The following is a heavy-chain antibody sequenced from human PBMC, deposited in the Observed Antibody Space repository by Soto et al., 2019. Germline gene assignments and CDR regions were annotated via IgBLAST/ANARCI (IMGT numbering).Heavy chain of an antibody. CDR1: GFSLRSSGVG. J-gene: IGHJ4*02. D-gene: IGHD6-13*01. CDR2: IFWNEDK. V-gene: IGHV2-5*01. CDR3: ARDIAAAFDL. Sequence: QITLKESGPTLVKPTQTLTLTCTFSGFSLRSSGVGVGWIRQPPGEALEWLALIFWNEDKRYSPSLKSRLTITKNTSENQVVLTMTNMDPVDTAIYYCARDIAAAFDLWCQGTLVTVSS.